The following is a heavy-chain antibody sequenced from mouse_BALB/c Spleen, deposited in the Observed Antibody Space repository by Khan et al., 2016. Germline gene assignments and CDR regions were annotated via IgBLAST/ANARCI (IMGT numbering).Heavy chain of an antibody. Sequence: EVQLQESGPGLVKPSQSLSLTCTVTGYSITSDYAWNWIRQFPGNKLEWMGYISYSGSTSYNPSLKSRISITRDTSKNQFFLQLNSVTTEDTSTYYCATGYDFDWDYYAMDYWGQGTSVTVSS. J-gene: IGHJ4*01. CDR3: ATGYDFDWDYYAMDY. CDR2: ISYSGST. CDR1: GYSITSDYA. V-gene: IGHV3-2*02. D-gene: IGHD2-4*01.